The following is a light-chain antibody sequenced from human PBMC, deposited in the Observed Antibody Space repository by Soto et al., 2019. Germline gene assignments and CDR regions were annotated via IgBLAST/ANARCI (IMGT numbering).Light chain of an antibody. J-gene: IGLJ1*01. CDR3: HVWDSSSEHV. CDR2: DDS. V-gene: IGLV3-21*02. Sequence: SYDLTQPPSVSVGPGQTARVTCGGNNIGSKSVHWYQQKPGQAPVLVVDDDSDRPSGIPERFSGSNSGNTATLTISRVEAGDEADYFCHVWDSSSEHVFGTGTKVTVL. CDR1: NIGSKS.